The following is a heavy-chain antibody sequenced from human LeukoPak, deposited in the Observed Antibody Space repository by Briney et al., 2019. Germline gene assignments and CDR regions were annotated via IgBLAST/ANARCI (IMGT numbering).Heavy chain of an antibody. V-gene: IGHV4-4*08. Sequence: PSETLSLTCTVSGGSISSYYWSWIRQPPGKGLEWIGYIYTSGSTNYNPSLKSRVTMSVDTSKNQFSLKLSSVTAADTAVYYCARDRVGGYDYWGQGTLVTVSS. CDR3: ARDRVGGYDY. J-gene: IGHJ4*02. CDR2: IYTSGST. D-gene: IGHD5-12*01. CDR1: GGSISSYY.